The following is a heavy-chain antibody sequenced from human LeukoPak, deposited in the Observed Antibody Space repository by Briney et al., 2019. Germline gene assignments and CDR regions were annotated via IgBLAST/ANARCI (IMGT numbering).Heavy chain of an antibody. D-gene: IGHD3-22*01. CDR2: IKQDGSDK. J-gene: IGHJ4*02. CDR1: GFTFSSFW. CDR3: AREPYYYDSSGHDY. Sequence: GGSLRLSCAASGFTFSSFWMSWVRQAPGKGLEWVANIKQDGSDKYYVDSVKGRFTIPRDNAKNSLYLQMNSLRAEDTAVYYCAREPYYYDSSGHDYWGQGTLVTVSS. V-gene: IGHV3-7*01.